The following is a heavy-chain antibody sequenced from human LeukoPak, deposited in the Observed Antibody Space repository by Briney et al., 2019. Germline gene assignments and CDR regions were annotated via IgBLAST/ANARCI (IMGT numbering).Heavy chain of an antibody. J-gene: IGHJ4*02. V-gene: IGHV3-66*01. D-gene: IGHD6-19*01. Sequence: GGSLRLSCAASGFTVSSNYMSWVRQAPGKGLEWVSVIYSGGSTYYADSVKGRFTISRDNSKNTLYLQMNSLRAEDTAVYYCARIAVAGTDPFDYWGQGPLVTVSS. CDR3: ARIAVAGTDPFDY. CDR2: IYSGGST. CDR1: GFTVSSNY.